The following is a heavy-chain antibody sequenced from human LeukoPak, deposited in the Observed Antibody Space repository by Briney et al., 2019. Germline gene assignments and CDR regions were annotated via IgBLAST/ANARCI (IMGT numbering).Heavy chain of an antibody. Sequence: SVKVSCKASGFTFTISAMQWVRPARGQRLEWIGWIVVGSGNTNYAQKFQERVTITRDMSTSTAYMELSSLRSEDTAVYHCAADPNSNPGLWGQGTLVTVSS. CDR2: IVVGSGNT. V-gene: IGHV1-58*02. CDR3: AADPNSNPGL. J-gene: IGHJ4*02. CDR1: GFTFTISA. D-gene: IGHD4-11*01.